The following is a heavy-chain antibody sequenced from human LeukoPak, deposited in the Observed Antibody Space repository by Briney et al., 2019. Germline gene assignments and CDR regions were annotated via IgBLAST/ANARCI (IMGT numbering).Heavy chain of an antibody. CDR3: AKHGGSSNPSDYSFDY. CDR2: ISGSGGST. J-gene: IGHJ4*02. CDR1: GFTLSSYA. V-gene: IGHV3-23*01. D-gene: IGHD1-26*01. Sequence: GGSLRLSCAASGFTLSSYAMSWVRRAPGKGLEWLSAISGSGGSTYYADCVRGRFTISRDNSKNTLYLQKNRLRAEDTAVYYCAKHGGSSNPSDYSFDYWGQGTLVTVSS.